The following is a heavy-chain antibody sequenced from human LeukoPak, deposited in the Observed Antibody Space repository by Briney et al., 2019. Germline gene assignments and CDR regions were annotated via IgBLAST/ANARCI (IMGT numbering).Heavy chain of an antibody. V-gene: IGHV3-30*18. CDR1: GFTFSSYA. Sequence: GGSLRLSCAASGFTFSSYAMHWVRQAPGKGLEWVALISYDGSNKYYADSVKGRFTISRDNSKNTLYLQMNSLRAEDTAVYYCAKIYGDYVDYWGQGTLVTVSS. CDR2: ISYDGSNK. CDR3: AKIYGDYVDY. J-gene: IGHJ4*02. D-gene: IGHD4-17*01.